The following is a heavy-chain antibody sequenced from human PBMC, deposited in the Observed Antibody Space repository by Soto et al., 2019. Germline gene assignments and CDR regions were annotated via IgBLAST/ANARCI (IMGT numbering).Heavy chain of an antibody. D-gene: IGHD5-12*01. CDR2: ISHSGST. Sequence: SETLSLTCAVNGGSFSDYYWTWVRQPPGKGLEWIGEISHSGSTSYNPSLKSRVTISIDTSKNQFSLKLSSVSAADTAMYYCARGLQRRFGGYKGLGYHGMDVWGQGTTVTVSS. V-gene: IGHV4-34*01. CDR1: GGSFSDYY. J-gene: IGHJ6*02. CDR3: ARGLQRRFGGYKGLGYHGMDV.